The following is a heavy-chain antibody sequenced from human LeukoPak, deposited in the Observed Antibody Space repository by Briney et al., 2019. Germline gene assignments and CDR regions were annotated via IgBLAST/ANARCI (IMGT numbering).Heavy chain of an antibody. CDR1: GFTVSSNY. D-gene: IGHD2-2*01. CDR2: IYSGGST. V-gene: IGHV3-66*02. Sequence: GGSLRLSCAASGFTVSSNYMTWVRQAPGKGLEWVSVIYSGGSTYYADSVKGRFTLSRDNSMNTLYLQMNSLRPEGTAVYYCARVGRYCSSTSCYYYYYTDVWGKGTTVTVSS. CDR3: ARVGRYCSSTSCYYYYYTDV. J-gene: IGHJ6*03.